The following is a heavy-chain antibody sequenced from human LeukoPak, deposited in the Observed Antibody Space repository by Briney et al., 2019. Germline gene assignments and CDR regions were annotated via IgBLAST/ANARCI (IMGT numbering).Heavy chain of an antibody. V-gene: IGHV3-30*02. CDR2: IRYDGSNK. Sequence: PGGSLRLSCAASGFTFSSYGMHWVRQAPGKGLEWVAFIRYDGSNKYYADSVKGRFTISRDNSKNTLYLQMNSLRAEDTALYYCARERRESSGWYYYYYYMDVWGKGTTVTVSS. J-gene: IGHJ6*03. CDR1: GFTFSSYG. D-gene: IGHD6-19*01. CDR3: ARERRESSGWYYYYYYMDV.